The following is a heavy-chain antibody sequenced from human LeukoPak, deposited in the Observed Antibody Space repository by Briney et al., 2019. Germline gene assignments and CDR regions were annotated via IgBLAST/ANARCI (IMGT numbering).Heavy chain of an antibody. D-gene: IGHD3-3*01. CDR1: GYTLTELS. V-gene: IGHV1-24*01. J-gene: IGHJ4*02. CDR2: FDPEDGET. CDR3: ATYDFWSGYYRPLKDY. Sequence: GASVKVSCKVSGYTLTELSMHWVRQAPGKGLEWMGGFDPEDGETIYAQKFRGRVTMTEDTSTDTAYMELSSLRSEDTAVYYCATYDFWSGYYRPLKDYWGQGTLVTVSS.